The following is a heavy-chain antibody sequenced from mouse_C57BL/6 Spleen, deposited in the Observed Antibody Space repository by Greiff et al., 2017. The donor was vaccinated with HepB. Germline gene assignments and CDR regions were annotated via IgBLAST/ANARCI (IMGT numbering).Heavy chain of an antibody. CDR3: ARSNWDGVDY. D-gene: IGHD4-1*02. CDR1: GYTFTDYY. V-gene: IGHV1-26*01. CDR2: INPNNGGT. J-gene: IGHJ2*01. Sequence: VQLKQSGPELVKPGASVKISCKASGYTFTDYYMNWVKQSHGKSLEWIGDINPNNGGTSYNQKFKGKATLTVDKSSSTAYMELRSLTSEDSAVYYCARSNWDGVDYWGQGTTLTVSS.